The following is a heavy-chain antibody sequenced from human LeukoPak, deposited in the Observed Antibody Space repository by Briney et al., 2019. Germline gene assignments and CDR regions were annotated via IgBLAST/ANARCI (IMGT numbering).Heavy chain of an antibody. D-gene: IGHD6-13*01. CDR2: IKQDGSEN. Sequence: PGGSLTLSCAASGFTFSRYWMSWVRQAPGKGLEWVANIKQDGSENYYVDSVKGRFTISRDNAKNSLYLQMNSLRAEDTAVSYCAIWAATGPFDYWGQGTLVSVSS. CDR3: AIWAATGPFDY. V-gene: IGHV3-7*01. CDR1: GFTFSRYW. J-gene: IGHJ4*02.